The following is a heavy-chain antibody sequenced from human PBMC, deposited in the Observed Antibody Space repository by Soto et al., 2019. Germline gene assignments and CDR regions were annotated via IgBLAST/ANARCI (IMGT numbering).Heavy chain of an antibody. CDR2: INPNSGGT. D-gene: IGHD3-22*01. Sequence: DSGKVCFKASGYPFTGYYMHFVRQAPGQGLEWMGWINPNSGGTNYSQKFQGRVTMTRDTSISTAYMELSRLRSDDTAVYYCARAAYYDSSGYYANDYWGQGTMVTVSS. CDR1: GYPFTGYY. J-gene: IGHJ4*02. CDR3: ARAAYYDSSGYYANDY. V-gene: IGHV1-2*02.